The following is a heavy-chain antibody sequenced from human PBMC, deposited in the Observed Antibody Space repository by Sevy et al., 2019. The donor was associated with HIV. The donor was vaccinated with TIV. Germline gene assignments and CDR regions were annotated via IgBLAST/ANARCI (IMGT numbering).Heavy chain of an antibody. J-gene: IGHJ4*02. CDR1: GFTFDDYA. V-gene: IGHV3-9*01. Sequence: GGSLRLSCAASGFTFDDYAMHWVRQAPGKGLEWVSGVSWNSGSLDYADSVKGRFTISRDNAKYSLYLQMNSLRAEDTALYYCATAHYDSSGSFIEYWGQGTLVTVSS. D-gene: IGHD3-22*01. CDR2: VSWNSGSL. CDR3: ATAHYDSSGSFIEY.